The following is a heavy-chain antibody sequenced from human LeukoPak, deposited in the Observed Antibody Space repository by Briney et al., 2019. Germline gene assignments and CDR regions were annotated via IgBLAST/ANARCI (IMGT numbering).Heavy chain of an antibody. Sequence: GGSLRLSCAASGSTFTGYYMHWVRQAPGQGLEWMGWINPNSGGTNYAQKFQGRVTMTRDTSISTAYMELSRLRSDDTAVYYCARAVGATIAVWFDPWGQGTLVTVSS. V-gene: IGHV1-2*02. D-gene: IGHD1-26*01. CDR2: INPNSGGT. J-gene: IGHJ5*02. CDR3: ARAVGATIAVWFDP. CDR1: GSTFTGYY.